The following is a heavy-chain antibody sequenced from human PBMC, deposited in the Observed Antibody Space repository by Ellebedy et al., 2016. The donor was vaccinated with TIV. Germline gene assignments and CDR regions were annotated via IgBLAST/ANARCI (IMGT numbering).Heavy chain of an antibody. CDR1: GGSISSYY. CDR3: ASAYGDYVYWFDP. J-gene: IGHJ5*02. CDR2: IYYSGST. Sequence: MPSETLSLTCTVSGGSISSYYWSWIRQPPGKGLEWIGYIYYSGSTNYNPSLKSRVTISVDTSKNQFSLKLSSVTAADTAVYYCASAYGDYVYWFDPWGQGTLVTVSS. V-gene: IGHV4-59*12. D-gene: IGHD4-17*01.